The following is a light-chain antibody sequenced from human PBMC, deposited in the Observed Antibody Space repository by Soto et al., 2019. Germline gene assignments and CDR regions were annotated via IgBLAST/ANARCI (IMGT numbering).Light chain of an antibody. V-gene: IGKV3-15*01. CDR2: GAS. J-gene: IGKJ1*01. CDR3: QQYNSYSPA. CDR1: QSVSSN. Sequence: EIVMTQSPATLSVSPGERATLSCRASQSVSSNLAWYQQKPGQAPRLLIYGASTRATGIPARFSGSGSGTEFTLTISSLQSEDFAVYYCQQYNSYSPAFGQGTKV.